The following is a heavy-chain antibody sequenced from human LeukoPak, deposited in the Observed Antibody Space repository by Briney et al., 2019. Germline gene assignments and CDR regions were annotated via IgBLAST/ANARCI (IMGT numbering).Heavy chain of an antibody. Sequence: GASVMVSCKASGGTFSSYAISWVRQAPGQGLEWMGGIIPIFGTANYAQKFQGRVTITTDESTSTAYMELSSLRSEDTAVYYCAFGYSNYFGYYYYYMDVWGKGTTVTVSS. CDR1: GGTFSSYA. CDR3: AFGYSNYFGYYYYYMDV. J-gene: IGHJ6*03. D-gene: IGHD4-11*01. V-gene: IGHV1-69*05. CDR2: IIPIFGTA.